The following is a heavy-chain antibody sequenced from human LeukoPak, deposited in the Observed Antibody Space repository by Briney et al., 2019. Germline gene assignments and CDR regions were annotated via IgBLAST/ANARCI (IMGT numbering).Heavy chain of an antibody. CDR1: GFTFSSYA. D-gene: IGHD3-3*01. CDR2: IKSKTDGGTT. V-gene: IGHV3-15*01. CDR3: TTGTYYDFWSGYSNFDY. Sequence: GGSLRLSCAASGFTFSSYAMSWVRQAPGKGLEWVGRIKSKTDGGTTDYAAPVKGRFTISRDDSKNTLYLQMNSLKTEDTAVYYCTTGTYYDFWSGYSNFDYWGQGTLVTVSS. J-gene: IGHJ4*02.